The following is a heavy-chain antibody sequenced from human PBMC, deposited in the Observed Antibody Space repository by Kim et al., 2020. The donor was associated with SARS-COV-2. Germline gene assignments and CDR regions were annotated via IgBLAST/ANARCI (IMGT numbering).Heavy chain of an antibody. CDR1: GFTFSSYG. CDR3: AKDQIVVAYYYGMDV. CDR2: ISYDGSNK. V-gene: IGHV3-30*18. Sequence: GGSLRLSCAASGFTFSSYGMHWVRQAPGKGLEWVAVISYDGSNKYYADSVKGRFTISRDNSKNTLYLQMNSLRAEDTAVYYCAKDQIVVAYYYGMDVWGQGTPVTVSS. D-gene: IGHD2-15*01. J-gene: IGHJ6*02.